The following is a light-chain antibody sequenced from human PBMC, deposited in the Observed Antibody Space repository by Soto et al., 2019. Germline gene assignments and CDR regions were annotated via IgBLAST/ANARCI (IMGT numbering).Light chain of an antibody. CDR2: DAS. V-gene: IGKV1-5*01. CDR3: QQYNNWPGT. CDR1: QSISSW. J-gene: IGKJ1*01. Sequence: DIQMTQSPPTLSASVGDRVTITCRASQSISSWLAWYQQKPGKAPKLLIYDASSLESGVPSRFSGSGSGTEFTLTISSLQSEDFAVYYCQQYNNWPGTFGQGTKVDI.